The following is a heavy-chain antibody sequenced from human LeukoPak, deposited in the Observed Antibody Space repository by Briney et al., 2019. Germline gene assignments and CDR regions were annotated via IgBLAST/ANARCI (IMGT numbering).Heavy chain of an antibody. Sequence: SETLSLTCTVSGGSISSGGYYWSWIRQPPGKGLEWIGRIYTSGSTNYNPSLKSRVTISVDTSKNQFSLKLSSVTAADTAVYYCARDKDTAMVTTLYGAFDIWGQGTMVTVSS. CDR1: GGSISSGGYY. V-gene: IGHV4-61*02. J-gene: IGHJ3*02. CDR2: IYTSGST. D-gene: IGHD5-18*01. CDR3: ARDKDTAMVTTLYGAFDI.